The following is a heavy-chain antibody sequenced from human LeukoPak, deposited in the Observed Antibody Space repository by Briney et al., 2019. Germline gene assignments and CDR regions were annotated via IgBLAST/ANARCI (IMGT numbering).Heavy chain of an antibody. CDR2: ISPGGGDI. D-gene: IGHD6-19*01. J-gene: IGHJ4*02. CDR1: GFTFNDYH. CDR3: ASGRDIEVAGPGGYFDH. Sequence: GGSLRLSCAASGFTFNDYHMNWTRQAPGKGLEWISYISPGGGDIYFADSVKGRFTLSRDNAKNSLYLQVSSLTAEDTAVYYCASGRDIEVAGPGGYFDHWGQGTLVTVSS. V-gene: IGHV3-11*01.